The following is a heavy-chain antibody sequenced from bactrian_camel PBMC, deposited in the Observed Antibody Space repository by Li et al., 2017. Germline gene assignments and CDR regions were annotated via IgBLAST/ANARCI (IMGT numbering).Heavy chain of an antibody. J-gene: IGHJ6*01. Sequence: HVQLVESGGGSVQAGGSLKLSCTVVGSASRSRWMGWFREAPGKEREGVAVIYTMAGSTYYADSVKGRFTISQDNAKNALYLQMNSLKTGDTAVYYCAAEDPCAIATIFGYWGQGTQVTVS. D-gene: IGHD4*01. CDR3: AAEDPCAIATIFGY. CDR1: GSASRSRW. V-gene: IGHV3S1*01. CDR2: IYTMAGST.